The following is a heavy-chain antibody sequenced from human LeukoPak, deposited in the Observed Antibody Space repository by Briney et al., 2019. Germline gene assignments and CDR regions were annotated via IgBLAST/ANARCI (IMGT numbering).Heavy chain of an antibody. V-gene: IGHV1-69*06. D-gene: IGHD5-18*01. Sequence: SVKVSCKASGGTFSSYAISWVRQAPGQGLEWMGGIIPIFGTANYAQKFQGRVTITADKSTSAAYMELSSLRSEDTAVYYCASSKLGYSYGPGSNWFDPWGQGTLVTVSS. J-gene: IGHJ5*02. CDR3: ASSKLGYSYGPGSNWFDP. CDR1: GGTFSSYA. CDR2: IIPIFGTA.